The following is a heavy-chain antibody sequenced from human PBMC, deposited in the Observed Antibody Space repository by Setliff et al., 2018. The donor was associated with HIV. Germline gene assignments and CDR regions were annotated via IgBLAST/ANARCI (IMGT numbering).Heavy chain of an antibody. Sequence: ETLSLTCPVSGGSVDGYYWSWIRQPAGEGLEGIGRMYAAGWSNYNPSLESRVTMSVDRSKYQFSLRLTSVSAADTAVYYCARSIYGSGGHPLDIWGQGTLVTVTS. CDR2: MYAAGWS. D-gene: IGHD3-10*01. CDR1: GGSVDGYY. CDR3: ARSIYGSGGHPLDI. V-gene: IGHV4-4*07. J-gene: IGHJ4*02.